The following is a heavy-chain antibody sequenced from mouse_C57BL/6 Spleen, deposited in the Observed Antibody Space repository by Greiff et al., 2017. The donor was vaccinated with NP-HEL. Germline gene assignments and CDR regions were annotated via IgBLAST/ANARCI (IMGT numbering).Heavy chain of an antibody. CDR1: GFTFSDYG. J-gene: IGHJ2*01. V-gene: IGHV5-17*01. CDR2: ISSGSSTI. CDR3: ARRLGGAHFDY. D-gene: IGHD4-1*01. Sequence: DVKLVESGGGLVKPGGSLKLSCAASGFTFSDYGMHWVRQAPEKGLEWVAYISSGSSTIYYADTVKGRSTFSRDNAKNTLFLQMTSLRSEDTAMYCCARRLGGAHFDYWGQGTTLTVSS.